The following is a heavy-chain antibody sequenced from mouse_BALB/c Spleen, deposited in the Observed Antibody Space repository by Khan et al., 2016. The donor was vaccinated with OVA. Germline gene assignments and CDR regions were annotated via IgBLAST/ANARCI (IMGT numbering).Heavy chain of an antibody. CDR2: INYSGNT. Sequence: VQLQQSGPGLVKPSQSLSLTCTVTGYSITSEYAWNWIRQFPGNKLEWMGYINYSGNTRFNPSLKSRTSITRDTSKNQFFLQLNSVTTEDTATYYCARKDYYDYDPFPYWGQGTLVTVSA. CDR1: GYSITSEYA. CDR3: ARKDYYDYDPFPY. J-gene: IGHJ3*01. V-gene: IGHV3-2*02. D-gene: IGHD2-4*01.